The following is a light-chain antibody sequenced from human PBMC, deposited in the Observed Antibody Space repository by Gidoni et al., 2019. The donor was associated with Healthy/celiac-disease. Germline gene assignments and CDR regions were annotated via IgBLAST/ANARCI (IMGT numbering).Light chain of an antibody. J-gene: IGKJ4*01. CDR2: DAS. CDR1: QSISSW. V-gene: IGKV1-5*01. Sequence: DIQMTPSPSTLSASVGDRVTITSRASQSISSWLAWYQQKPGKAPKLLIYDASSLESGVPSRFSGSGSGTEFTLTISSLQPDDFATYYCQQYNSYPLTFGGGTKVEIK. CDR3: QQYNSYPLT.